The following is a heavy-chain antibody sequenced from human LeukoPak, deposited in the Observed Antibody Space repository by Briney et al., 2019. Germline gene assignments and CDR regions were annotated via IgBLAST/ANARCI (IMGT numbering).Heavy chain of an antibody. CDR1: GFTFSSHA. CDR3: AKDIKDGSASLDY. D-gene: IGHD3-10*01. Sequence: PGGSLRLSCAVSGFTFSSHAMNWVRQAPGKGLEWVCGISGSGDRTYYADSVKGRFTISRDNSKKNVYLQMNSLRVEDTALYYCAKDIKDGSASLDYWGQGTLVTVST. V-gene: IGHV3-23*01. J-gene: IGHJ4*02. CDR2: ISGSGDRT.